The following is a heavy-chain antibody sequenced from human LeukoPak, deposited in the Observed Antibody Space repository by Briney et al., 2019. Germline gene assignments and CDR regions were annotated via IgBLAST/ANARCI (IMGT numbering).Heavy chain of an antibody. Sequence: GASVKVSCKASGYTFTSYGISGVRQAPGQGREWMGWISAYNGNTNYAQKLQGRVTMTTDTSTSTAYMELRSLRYDDTAVYYCARKTAMVRFDPWGQGTLVTVSS. CDR1: GYTFTSYG. J-gene: IGHJ5*02. D-gene: IGHD5-18*01. CDR2: ISAYNGNT. V-gene: IGHV1-18*01. CDR3: ARKTAMVRFDP.